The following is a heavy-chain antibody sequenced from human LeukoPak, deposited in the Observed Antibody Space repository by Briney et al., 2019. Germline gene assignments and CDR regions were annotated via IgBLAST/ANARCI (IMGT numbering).Heavy chain of an antibody. D-gene: IGHD3-22*01. J-gene: IGHJ3*02. V-gene: IGHV4-34*12. Sequence: SETLSLTCAVYGGSFGVYYWGWIRQPPGKGLEWIGRIFTDGGTSYNPSLKSRVTISVDTSKNQFSLKLSSVTAADTAVYYCAMFDYYDSSGYAFDIWGQGTMVTVSS. CDR3: AMFDYYDSSGYAFDI. CDR1: GGSFGVYY. CDR2: IFTDGGT.